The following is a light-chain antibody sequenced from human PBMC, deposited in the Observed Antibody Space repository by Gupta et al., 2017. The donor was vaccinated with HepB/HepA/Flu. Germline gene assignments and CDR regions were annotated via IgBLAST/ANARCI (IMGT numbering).Light chain of an antibody. CDR2: WAS. CDR1: QSVLYSSNNKNY. Sequence: DIVMTQSPDSLAVSLGERATIKCKPSQSVLYSSNNKNYLAWYQQKPGQPPKLLIYWASTRESGVPDRFSGSGSGTDFTLTISSLQAEDVAVYYCQQYYSTPRTFGQGTKVEIK. V-gene: IGKV4-1*01. CDR3: QQYYSTPRT. J-gene: IGKJ1*01.